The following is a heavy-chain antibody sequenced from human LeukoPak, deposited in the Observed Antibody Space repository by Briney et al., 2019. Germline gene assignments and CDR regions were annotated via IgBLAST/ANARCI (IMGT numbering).Heavy chain of an antibody. CDR2: IIPIFGTA. CDR3: ARPIYCSSTSCYGNWFDP. V-gene: IGHV1-69*13. Sequence: GASVKVSCKASGYTLTSYGISWVRQAPGQGLEWMGGIIPIFGTANYAQKFQGRVTITADESTSTAYMELSSLRPEDTAVYYCARPIYCSSTSCYGNWFDPWGQGTLVTVSS. CDR1: GYTLTSYG. D-gene: IGHD2-2*01. J-gene: IGHJ5*02.